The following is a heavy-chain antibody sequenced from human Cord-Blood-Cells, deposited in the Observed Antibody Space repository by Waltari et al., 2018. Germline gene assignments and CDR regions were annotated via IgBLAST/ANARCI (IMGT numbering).Heavy chain of an antibody. CDR1: GRTFSSYA. CDR3: ASHYDSSGYYYYYGMDV. V-gene: IGHV1-69*01. J-gene: IGHJ6*02. CDR2: IIPIFGTA. D-gene: IGHD3-22*01. Sequence: QVQLVQSGAEVKKPGSSVKVSCKASGRTFSSYAISWVRQAPGQGLEWMGGIIPIFGTANYAQKFQGRVTITADESTSTAYMELSSLRSEDTAVYYCASHYDSSGYYYYYGMDVWGQGTTVTVSS.